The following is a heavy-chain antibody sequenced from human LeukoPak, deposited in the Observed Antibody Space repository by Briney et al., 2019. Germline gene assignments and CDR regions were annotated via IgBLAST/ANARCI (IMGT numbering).Heavy chain of an antibody. Sequence: PGRSLRLSCAASGFTFSSYAMHWVSQAPGKGLEWVAVISYDGSNKYYADSVKGRFTISRDNSKNTLYLQMNSLRAEDTAVYYCARGHITGTTSVAFDIWGQGTMVTVSS. CDR1: GFTFSSYA. D-gene: IGHD1-20*01. J-gene: IGHJ3*02. CDR2: ISYDGSNK. CDR3: ARGHITGTTSVAFDI. V-gene: IGHV3-30-3*01.